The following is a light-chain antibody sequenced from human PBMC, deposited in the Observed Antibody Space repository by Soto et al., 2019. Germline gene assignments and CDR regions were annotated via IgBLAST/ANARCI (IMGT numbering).Light chain of an antibody. CDR3: QQFDDYPFT. J-gene: IGKJ3*01. V-gene: IGKV1D-13*01. CDR2: DAS. Sequence: ALQLTQSPSSLSASVGASVTITCRASQGISSALAWYQQTPGRPPKLLIYDASTLESGVPSRFSGSRSGTDLTITVSSLQPEDGETYDGQQFDDYPFTFGPGTKVDIK. CDR1: QGISSA.